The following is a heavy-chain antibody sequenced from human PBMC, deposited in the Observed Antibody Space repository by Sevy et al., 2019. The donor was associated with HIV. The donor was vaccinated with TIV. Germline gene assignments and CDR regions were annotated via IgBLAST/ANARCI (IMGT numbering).Heavy chain of an antibody. CDR2: ISSSSTYI. CDR1: GFTIRTYN. Sequence: GGSLRLSCAASGFTIRTYNMNWVRQAPRKGLEWVSSISSSSTYIYYADSVKGRFTISRDNAKNSLYLQMSSLRAEDTAVYYCARDLVIPATTDYFYYGMDVWGQGTTVTVSS. J-gene: IGHJ6*02. D-gene: IGHD2-15*01. CDR3: ARDLVIPATTDYFYYGMDV. V-gene: IGHV3-21*01.